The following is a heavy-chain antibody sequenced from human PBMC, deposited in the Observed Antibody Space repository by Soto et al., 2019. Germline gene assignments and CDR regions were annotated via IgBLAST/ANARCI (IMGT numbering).Heavy chain of an antibody. CDR3: ARSYRDSYEH. D-gene: IGHD4-17*01. CDR2: IYSNGRT. V-gene: IGHV4-4*07. CDR1: GGSISNNY. Sequence: SETLSLTCNVSGGSISNNYWTWIRQPAGKGLEWIGRIYSNGRTNFNPSLKSRISMSIDTSKNQFSLKLTSVTAADTAVYYCARSYRDSYEHWGQGTLVTVSS. J-gene: IGHJ1*01.